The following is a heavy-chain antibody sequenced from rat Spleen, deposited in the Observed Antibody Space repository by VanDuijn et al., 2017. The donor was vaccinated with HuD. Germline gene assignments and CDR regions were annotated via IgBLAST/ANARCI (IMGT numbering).Heavy chain of an antibody. CDR3: ARDRYYGYNHWYFDF. CDR2: IWGDGST. J-gene: IGHJ1*01. V-gene: IGHV2-13*01. D-gene: IGHD1-9*01. CDR1: GFSLNNYG. Sequence: QVQLKESGPGLVQPSQTLSLTCTVSGFSLNNYGVIWVRQPPGKGLEWMGVIWGDGSTKYNSALKSRLSITRDTSKSQVFLKMNSLQTEDTATYYCARDRYYGYNHWYFDFWGPGTMVTVSS.